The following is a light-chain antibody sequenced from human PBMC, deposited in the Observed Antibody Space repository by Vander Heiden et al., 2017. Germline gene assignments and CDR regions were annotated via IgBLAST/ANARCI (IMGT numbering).Light chain of an antibody. Sequence: DFQMTQSPSSLSASVGDRVTITCQASQDISNYLNWYQQKPGKAPKLLIYDASNLETGVPSRFSGSGSGTDFTFTISSLQPEDIATYYCQQYDNPMYTFGQGTKLEIK. CDR3: QQYDNPMYT. V-gene: IGKV1-33*01. J-gene: IGKJ2*01. CDR1: QDISNY. CDR2: DAS.